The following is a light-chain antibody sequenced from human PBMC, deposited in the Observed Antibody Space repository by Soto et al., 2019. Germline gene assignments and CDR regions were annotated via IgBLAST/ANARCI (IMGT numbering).Light chain of an antibody. Sequence: EVVVTQSPATLSVSPGERATLSCRASESVGRHLAWYHQKAGQAPTRLLLDASNRANGAPQRFTRSGSGTDFTLTISRLEPEDFAVYYCQQYVSSPWAFGQGTKVAIK. CDR1: ESVGRH. J-gene: IGKJ1*01. V-gene: IGKV3-20*01. CDR2: DAS. CDR3: QQYVSSPWA.